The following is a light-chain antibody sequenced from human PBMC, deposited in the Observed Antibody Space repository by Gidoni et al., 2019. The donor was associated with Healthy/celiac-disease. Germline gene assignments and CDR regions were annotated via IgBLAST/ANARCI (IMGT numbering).Light chain of an antibody. V-gene: IGLV9-49*01. CDR3: GADHGSGSNFVLV. J-gene: IGLJ3*02. Sequence: QPVLTQPPSASASLGASVPLTCTLSSGYSNYKVDWYQQRPGKGPRFVMRVGTGGIVGSKGDGIPDRFSVLGSGLNRYLTIKNIQEEDESDYHCGADHGSGSNFVLVFGGGTKLTVL. CDR1: SGYSNYK. CDR2: VGTGGIVG.